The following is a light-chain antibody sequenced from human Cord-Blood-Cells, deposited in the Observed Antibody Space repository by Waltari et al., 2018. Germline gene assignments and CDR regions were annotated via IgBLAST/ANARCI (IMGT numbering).Light chain of an antibody. CDR2: GKN. V-gene: IGLV3-19*01. CDR1: SLRSYY. CDR3: NSRDSSGNHWV. J-gene: IGLJ3*02. Sequence: SSELTQDPAVSVALGQTVRITCQGDSLRSYYASWYQQKPGQAPVLVIYGKNKQPSGIPSRFACSSSGRTASLTITGAQAEDEADYYGNSRDSSGNHWVFGGGTKLTVL.